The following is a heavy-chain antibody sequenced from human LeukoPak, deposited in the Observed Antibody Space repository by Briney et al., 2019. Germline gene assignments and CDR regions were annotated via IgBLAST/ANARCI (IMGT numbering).Heavy chain of an antibody. Sequence: GGSLRLSCAASGFTFSSYGMHWVRQAPGKGLGWVAVISYDGSNKYYADSVKGRFTISRDNSKNTLYLQMNSLRAEDTAVYYCAKDFSGTYYYFDYWGQGTLVTVSS. D-gene: IGHD1-26*01. CDR1: GFTFSSYG. J-gene: IGHJ4*02. CDR2: ISYDGSNK. CDR3: AKDFSGTYYYFDY. V-gene: IGHV3-30*18.